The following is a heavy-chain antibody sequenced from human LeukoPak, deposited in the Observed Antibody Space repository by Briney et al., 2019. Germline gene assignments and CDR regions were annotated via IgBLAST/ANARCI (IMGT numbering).Heavy chain of an antibody. J-gene: IGHJ5*02. Sequence: PGGSLRLSCAASGFTVSSNYMSWVRQAPGKGLEWVSVIYSGGSTYYADSVKGRFTISRDNAKNSLYLQMNSLRAEDTAVYYCARDRRMVRGVIITMSWFDPWGQGTLVTVSS. CDR1: GFTVSSNY. CDR3: ARDRRMVRGVIITMSWFDP. D-gene: IGHD3-10*01. V-gene: IGHV3-53*01. CDR2: IYSGGST.